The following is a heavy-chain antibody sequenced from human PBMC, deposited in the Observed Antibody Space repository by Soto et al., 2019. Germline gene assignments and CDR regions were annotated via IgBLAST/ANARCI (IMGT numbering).Heavy chain of an antibody. V-gene: IGHV3-23*01. D-gene: IGHD6-6*01. Sequence: GGSLRLSCAASGCTFSNYAMSLVRQAQGKGLEWVSAISGSGGSTYYADSVKGRFTISRDNSKNTLYLQMNSLRAEDTAVYYCAKGLSSLPAPYYFDYWGQGTLVTVSS. J-gene: IGHJ4*02. CDR2: ISGSGGST. CDR1: GCTFSNYA. CDR3: AKGLSSLPAPYYFDY.